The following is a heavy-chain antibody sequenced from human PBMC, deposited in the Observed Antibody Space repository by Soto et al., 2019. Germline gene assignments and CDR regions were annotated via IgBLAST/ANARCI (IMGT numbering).Heavy chain of an antibody. Sequence: GGSLRLSCAASGFTFSSYGMHWVRQAPGKGLEWVAVISYDGSNKYYADSVKGRFTISRDNSKNTLYLQMNSLRAEDTAVYYCAKDFGPSTDSSGYYHYFDYWGQGTLVTVSS. CDR1: GFTFSSYG. J-gene: IGHJ4*02. V-gene: IGHV3-30*18. CDR2: ISYDGSNK. CDR3: AKDFGPSTDSSGYYHYFDY. D-gene: IGHD3-22*01.